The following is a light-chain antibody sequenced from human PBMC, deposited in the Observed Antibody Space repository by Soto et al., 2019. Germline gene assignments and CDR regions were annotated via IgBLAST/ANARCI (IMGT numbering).Light chain of an antibody. Sequence: DIVMIQSPLSLSVTPGEAASISCRCSQSLLHRNGNSYLDWYLQRPGQSPQLLISLASNRASGVPDRFSGSGSGTDFTLHISRVEAEDVGVYYCMQALQSSFTFGPGTKVDL. V-gene: IGKV2-28*01. CDR3: MQALQSSFT. CDR2: LAS. CDR1: QSLLHRNGNSY. J-gene: IGKJ3*01.